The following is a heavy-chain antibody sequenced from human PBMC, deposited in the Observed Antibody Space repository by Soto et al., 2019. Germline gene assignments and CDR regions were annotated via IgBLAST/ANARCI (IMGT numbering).Heavy chain of an antibody. CDR1: GFTFSSYS. CDR2: ISYDGSNK. CDR3: ARDSDAYCGGDCDGWFDP. Sequence: VQLVESGGGLVKPGGSLRLSCAASGFTFSSYSMNWVRQAPGKGLEWVAVISYDGSNKYYADSVKGRFTISRDNSKNTLYLQMNSLRAEDTAVYYCARDSDAYCGGDCDGWFDPWGQGTLVTVSS. J-gene: IGHJ5*02. D-gene: IGHD2-21*02. V-gene: IGHV3-30*03.